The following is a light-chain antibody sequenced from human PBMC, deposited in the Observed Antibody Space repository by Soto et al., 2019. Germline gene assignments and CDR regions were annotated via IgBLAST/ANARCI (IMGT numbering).Light chain of an antibody. CDR3: QQSYSTPIT. V-gene: IGKV1-39*01. CDR2: AAS. J-gene: IGKJ5*01. Sequence: DIQMTQSPSSVSASVGDRVIITCRASLTITSWVAWYQQVPGKAPKLLIYAASSLQSGVPSRFSGSGSGTDFTLTISSLQPEDFATYYCQQSYSTPITFGQGTRLEIK. CDR1: LTITSW.